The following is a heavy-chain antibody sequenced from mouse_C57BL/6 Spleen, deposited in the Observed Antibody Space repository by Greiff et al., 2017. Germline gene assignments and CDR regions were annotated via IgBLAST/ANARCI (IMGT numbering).Heavy chain of an antibody. Sequence: VHVKQSGAELVKPGASVKLSCTASGFNIKDYYMHWVKQRTEQGLEWIGRIDPEDGETKYAPKFQGKATITADTSSNTAYLQLSSLTSEDTAVYYCASEGNSNSWFAYWGQGTLVTVSA. D-gene: IGHD2-5*01. CDR3: ASEGNSNSWFAY. CDR1: GFNIKDYY. CDR2: IDPEDGET. J-gene: IGHJ3*01. V-gene: IGHV14-2*01.